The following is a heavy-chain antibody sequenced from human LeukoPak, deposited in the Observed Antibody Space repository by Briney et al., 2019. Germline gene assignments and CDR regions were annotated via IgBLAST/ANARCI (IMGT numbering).Heavy chain of an antibody. CDR2: IYYSGST. CDR3: ASRSSSRLGFDY. D-gene: IGHD6-13*01. J-gene: IGHJ4*02. CDR1: GGSISSDDDY. Sequence: SETLSLTCTVSGGSISSDDDYWSWIRQPPGKGLEGIGYIYYSGSTYYSPSLRSRVTISIDTSKNQFSLKLSSVTAADTAVYYCASRSSSRLGFDYWGQGTLVTVAS. V-gene: IGHV4-30-4*01.